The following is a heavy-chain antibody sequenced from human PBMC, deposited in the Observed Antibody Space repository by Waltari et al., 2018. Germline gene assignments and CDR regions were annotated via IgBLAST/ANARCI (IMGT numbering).Heavy chain of an antibody. J-gene: IGHJ4*02. CDR1: GFTFSSYT. CDR2: ISSGSSYI. CDR3: AREWGVMVGTAGFYFDY. D-gene: IGHD2-15*01. V-gene: IGHV3-21*01. Sequence: EVQLVGSGGGLVKPGGSLRLSCAASGFTFSSYTMNWVRQAPGKGLDRVSSISSGSSYIYYQDSVKGRFTISRDNAKNSLYLQMNSLRVEDTAVYYCAREWGVMVGTAGFYFDYWGQGALVTVSS.